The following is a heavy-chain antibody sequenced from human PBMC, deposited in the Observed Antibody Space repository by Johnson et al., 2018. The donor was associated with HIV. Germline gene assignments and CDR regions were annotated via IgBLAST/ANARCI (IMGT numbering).Heavy chain of an antibody. V-gene: IGHV3-30*19. Sequence: VQLVESGGGVVQPGRSLRLSCAASGFTFSFYGMHWVRQAPGKGLAWVSVIQYDGSNKYHADSVKGRFSISRDNSKNTLYLQMNSLRAEDTAVYYCARVRVKRVQSSSWYGGAFDLWGQGTMVTVSS. D-gene: IGHD2-2*01. J-gene: IGHJ3*01. CDR2: IQYDGSNK. CDR3: ARVRVKRVQSSSWYGGAFDL. CDR1: GFTFSFYG.